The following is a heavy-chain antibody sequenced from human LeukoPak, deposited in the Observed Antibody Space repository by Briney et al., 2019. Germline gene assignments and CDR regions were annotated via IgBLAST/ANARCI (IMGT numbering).Heavy chain of an antibody. CDR2: ISASGDVT. V-gene: IGHV3-23*01. CDR3: AREGGLGGLYYFDY. Sequence: GGSLRLSCAASGFTFSKFPMGWVRQAPGRGLEWVSAISASGDVTFYADSLRGRFTISRDNSKSTLYLQMNGLRAEDTAVYYCAREGGLGGLYYFDYWGQGTLVTVSS. CDR1: GFTFSKFP. J-gene: IGHJ4*02. D-gene: IGHD3-16*01.